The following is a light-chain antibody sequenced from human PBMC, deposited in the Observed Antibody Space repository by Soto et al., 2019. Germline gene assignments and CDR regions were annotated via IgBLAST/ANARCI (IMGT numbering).Light chain of an antibody. CDR1: QSIDRW. CDR3: QQYNSYPLT. CDR2: DVA. J-gene: IGKJ4*01. Sequence: DIQMTQSPSTLSASVGDRVTITCRASQSIDRWLAWYQQRPGRAPKLLIYDVANLETGVPSRFSGSGSETGFTLTISSLQPDDFAIYYCQQYNSYPLTFGGGTKVDIK. V-gene: IGKV1-5*01.